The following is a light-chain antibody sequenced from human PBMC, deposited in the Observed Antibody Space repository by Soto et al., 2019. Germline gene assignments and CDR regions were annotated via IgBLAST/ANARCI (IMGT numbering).Light chain of an antibody. CDR3: QQRSNWRT. CDR1: RSVSTY. J-gene: IGKJ1*01. V-gene: IGKV3-11*01. CDR2: DAS. Sequence: EIVLTQSPATLSLSPGERATLSCRASRSVSTYLAWYQQKPGQAPRLLIYDASNRATGIPARFSGSGSGTDFILTISSLEPEVFAVYYCQQRSNWRTFGQGTKVEIK.